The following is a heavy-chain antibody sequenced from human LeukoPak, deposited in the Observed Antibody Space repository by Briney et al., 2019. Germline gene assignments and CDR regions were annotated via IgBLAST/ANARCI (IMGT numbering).Heavy chain of an antibody. CDR2: IYYSGST. D-gene: IGHD3-9*01. CDR3: ARGDLDWLSRFDY. Sequence: SETLSLTCTVSGGSISSYYWSWIRQPPGKGLEWIGYIYYSGSTNYNPSLKSRVTISVDTFKNQFSLKLSSVTAADTAVYYCARGDLDWLSRFDYWGQGTLVTVSS. J-gene: IGHJ4*02. V-gene: IGHV4-59*01. CDR1: GGSISSYY.